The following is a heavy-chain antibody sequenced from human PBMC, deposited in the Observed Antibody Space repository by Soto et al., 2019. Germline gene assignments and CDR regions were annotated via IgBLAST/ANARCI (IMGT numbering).Heavy chain of an antibody. CDR2: ISGSGGST. CDR1: GFTFSSYA. V-gene: IGHV3-23*01. D-gene: IGHD4-17*01. Sequence: PGGSLRLSCAASGFTFSSYAMSWVRQAPGKGLEWVSAISGSGGSTYYADSVKGRFTISRDNSKNTLYLQMNSLRAEDTAVYYCAKAAQTTVTTYYYMDVWGKGTTVTVSS. J-gene: IGHJ6*03. CDR3: AKAAQTTVTTYYYMDV.